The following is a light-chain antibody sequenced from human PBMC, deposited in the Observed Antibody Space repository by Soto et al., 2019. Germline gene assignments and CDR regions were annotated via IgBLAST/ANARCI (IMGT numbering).Light chain of an antibody. J-gene: IGLJ1*01. CDR2: EVT. CDR1: SRNIGKYNL. V-gene: IGLV2-23*02. CDR3: CSYDLITPYV. Sequence: QSVLTQPASVSGSPGQSITISCTGTSRNIGKYNLVSWYQQYPGKAPKLVIYEVTERPSGVSNRFSGSKTANTASLTISALQAEDEADYYCCSYDLITPYVFGTGTQLTVL.